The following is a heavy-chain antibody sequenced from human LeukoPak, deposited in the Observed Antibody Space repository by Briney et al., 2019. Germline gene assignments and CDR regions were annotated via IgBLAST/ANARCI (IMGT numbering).Heavy chain of an antibody. CDR2: IKSKTDGGTT. V-gene: IGHV3-15*05. D-gene: IGHD3-22*01. J-gene: IGHJ4*02. CDR1: GFTFSIAW. CDR3: AVLDYDSITDY. Sequence: GGSLRLSCAASGFTFSIAWMSWVRQAPGKGLEWVGRIKSKTDGGTTDYAAPVKDRFTISRDDSKNTLYLQMNSLRAEDTAVYYCAVLDYDSITDYWGQGTLVTVSS.